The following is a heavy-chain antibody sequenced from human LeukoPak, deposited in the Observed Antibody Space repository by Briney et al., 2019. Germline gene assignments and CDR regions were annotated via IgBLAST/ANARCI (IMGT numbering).Heavy chain of an antibody. V-gene: IGHV1-18*01. CDR3: ATFPHPYYYYMDV. J-gene: IGHJ6*03. D-gene: IGHD3-3*02. CDR2: INFSNGDS. Sequence: ASVKVSCKASGYTPTRFGISWVRLAPGQGLEWLGWINFSNGDSNTAEKVQDRVTLTADTSTSTAYMELRSLRSDDTAVYYCATFPHPYYYYMDVWGTGTTVTVSS. CDR1: GYTPTRFG.